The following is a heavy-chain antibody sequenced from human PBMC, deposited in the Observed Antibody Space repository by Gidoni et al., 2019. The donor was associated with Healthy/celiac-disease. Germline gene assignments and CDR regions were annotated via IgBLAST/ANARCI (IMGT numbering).Heavy chain of an antibody. D-gene: IGHD6-19*01. Sequence: EVQLVESGGGLVQPGGSLRLSCAASGFTFSSYWMSWVRQATGKGLEWVANIKQDGSEKYYVDSVKGRFTISRDNAKNSLYLQMNSLRAEDTAVYYCARGATVAGILFDYWGQGTLVTVSS. CDR2: IKQDGSEK. CDR1: GFTFSSYW. V-gene: IGHV3-7*01. J-gene: IGHJ4*02. CDR3: ARGATVAGILFDY.